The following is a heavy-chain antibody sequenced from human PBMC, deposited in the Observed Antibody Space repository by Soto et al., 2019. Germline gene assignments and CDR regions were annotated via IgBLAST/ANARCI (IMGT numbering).Heavy chain of an antibody. J-gene: IGHJ4*02. CDR3: ARGDPTYFDY. Sequence: EVQLVESGGGLVQPGGSLRLSCAASGFPFSTYWMHWVRQAPGEGLVWLSRITAAGTSTSSADSVKGRFTISRDNAKNTLYLQMNSLRAEDTAMYYCARGDPTYFDYWGQGMLVTVSS. V-gene: IGHV3-74*01. D-gene: IGHD1-26*01. CDR2: ITAAGTST. CDR1: GFPFSTYW.